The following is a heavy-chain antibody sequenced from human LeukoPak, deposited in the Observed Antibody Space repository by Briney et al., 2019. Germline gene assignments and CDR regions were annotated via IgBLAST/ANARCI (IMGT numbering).Heavy chain of an antibody. CDR2: IYTSGST. V-gene: IGHV4-4*07. J-gene: IGHJ4*02. Sequence: SETLSLTCTVSGGSISSYYWSWIRQPAGKGLEWIGRIYTSGSTNYNPSLKSRVTMSVDTSKNQFSLKLSSVTAADTAVYYCAREIGERIVVVPAAIGYFDYWGQGTLVTVSS. CDR1: GGSISSYY. D-gene: IGHD2-2*02. CDR3: AREIGERIVVVPAAIGYFDY.